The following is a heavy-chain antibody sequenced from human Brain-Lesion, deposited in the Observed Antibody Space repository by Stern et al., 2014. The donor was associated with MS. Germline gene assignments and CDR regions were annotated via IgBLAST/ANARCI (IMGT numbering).Heavy chain of an antibody. V-gene: IGHV3-9*01. J-gene: IGHJ4*02. Sequence: EVQLEESGGDLVQPGRSLRLSCAAFGFTFDDYAMHWVRQAPGKGLEWGAGISWNSGTIGYADSVKGRFTTSRDNVYSSLYLQMNSLRPEDTALYYCARDITGSSAYFAYWGQGTLVTVSS. CDR3: ARDITGSSAYFAY. CDR2: ISWNSGTI. D-gene: IGHD1-14*01. CDR1: GFTFDDYA.